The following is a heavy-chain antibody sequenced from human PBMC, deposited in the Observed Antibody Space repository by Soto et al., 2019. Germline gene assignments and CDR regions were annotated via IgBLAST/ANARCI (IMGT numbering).Heavy chain of an antibody. CDR1: GGTFSSYT. V-gene: IGHV1-69*02. J-gene: IGHJ4*02. D-gene: IGHD4-4*01. CDR3: ARASLQYQNRFDY. Sequence: GASVKVSCKASGGTFSSYTISWVRQAPGQGLEWMGRIIPILGIANYAQKFQGRVTITADKSTSTAYMELSSLRSEDTAVYYCARASLQYQNRFDYWGQGTLVTVSS. CDR2: IIPILGIA.